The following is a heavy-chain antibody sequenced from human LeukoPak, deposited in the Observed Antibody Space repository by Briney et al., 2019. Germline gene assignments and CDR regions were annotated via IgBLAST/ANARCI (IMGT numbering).Heavy chain of an antibody. Sequence: SVKVSCKASGGTFSSYAISWVRQAPGQGLEWMGGIIPIFGTANYAQKFQGRVTITADESTSTAYMELSSLRSEDTAVYYCARGPRWSGYASDYWGQGTLVTVSS. D-gene: IGHD3-3*01. CDR3: ARGPRWSGYASDY. J-gene: IGHJ4*02. V-gene: IGHV1-69*01. CDR1: GGTFSSYA. CDR2: IIPIFGTA.